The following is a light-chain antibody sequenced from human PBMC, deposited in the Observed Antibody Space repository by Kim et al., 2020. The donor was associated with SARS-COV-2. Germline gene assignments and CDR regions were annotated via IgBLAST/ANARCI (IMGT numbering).Light chain of an antibody. CDR3: CSYAGGPYV. V-gene: IGLV2-23*02. CDR2: DVS. CDR1: SSDVGTYNL. Sequence: QSALTQPASVSGSPGQSLTISCTGSSSDVGTYNLVSWYQHHPGKAPKFMIYDVSKRTSGASSRFSGSKSGNTASLTISDLQAEDEADYYCCSYAGGPYVFGTGTKVTVL. J-gene: IGLJ1*01.